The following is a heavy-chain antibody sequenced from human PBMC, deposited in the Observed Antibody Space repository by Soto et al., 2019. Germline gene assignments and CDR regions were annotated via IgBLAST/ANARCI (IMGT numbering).Heavy chain of an antibody. D-gene: IGHD3-10*01. CDR1: GFTFSSYG. J-gene: IGHJ6*02. CDR2: IWYDGRNK. CDR3: ARDTARAMVRIYYGMDV. V-gene: IGHV3-33*01. Sequence: QVQLVESGGGVVQPGRSLRLSCAASGFTFSSYGMHWVRQAPGKGLEWVAVIWYDGRNKYYADSVKGRFTISRDNSKNAXYLQVHSLRAEDTAVYYCARDTARAMVRIYYGMDVWGQGTTVTVSS.